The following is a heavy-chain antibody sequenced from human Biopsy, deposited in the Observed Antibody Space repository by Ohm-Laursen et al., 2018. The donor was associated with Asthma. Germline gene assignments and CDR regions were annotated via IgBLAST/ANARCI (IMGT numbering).Heavy chain of an antibody. CDR1: GGTLSNFA. Sequence: GASVKVSCKAPGGTLSNFAISWVRQAPGQGLEWLGGIMTVFGTTNYAQKFQGRVTITADESTSTAYMEVTSLRSEDTAIYYCARCQVGYSSGWSLLLKKIYYSGMDVWGQGTAVTASS. V-gene: IGHV1-69*13. D-gene: IGHD6-19*01. CDR2: IMTVFGTT. CDR3: ARCQVGYSSGWSLLLKKIYYSGMDV. J-gene: IGHJ6*02.